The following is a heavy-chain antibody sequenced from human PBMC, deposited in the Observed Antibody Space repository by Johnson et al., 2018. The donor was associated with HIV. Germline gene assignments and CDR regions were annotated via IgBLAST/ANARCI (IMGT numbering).Heavy chain of an antibody. D-gene: IGHD3-3*01. CDR3: AKDSGYDFGSGYYTDDAFDI. CDR1: GFTFSSYA. CDR2: ISGSGGST. J-gene: IGHJ3*02. V-gene: IGHV3-23*04. Sequence: VQLVESGGGLVQPGGSLRLSCAASGFTFSSYAMSWVRQAPGKGLEWVSAISGSGGSTYYADSVKGRFTISRDNSKNTLYLQMNSLSAEDTAVYYCAKDSGYDFGSGYYTDDAFDIWGQGTMVTVSS.